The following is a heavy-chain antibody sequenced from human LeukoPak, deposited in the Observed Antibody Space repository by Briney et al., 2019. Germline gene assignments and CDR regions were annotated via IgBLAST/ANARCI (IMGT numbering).Heavy chain of an antibody. Sequence: GGSLRLSCAASGFTFSSYAMRWVRQAPGKGLEWVAVISYDGSNKHYADSVKGRFTISRDNSKNTLYLQMNSLRAEDTAVYYCARDRVIDYWGQGTLVTVSS. V-gene: IGHV3-30*01. CDR2: ISYDGSNK. CDR3: ARDRVIDY. D-gene: IGHD3-10*01. J-gene: IGHJ4*02. CDR1: GFTFSSYA.